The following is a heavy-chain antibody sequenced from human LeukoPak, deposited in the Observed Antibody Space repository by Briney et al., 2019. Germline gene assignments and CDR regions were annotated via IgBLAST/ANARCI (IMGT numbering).Heavy chain of an antibody. CDR3: ARDRYGDGFAHFDY. D-gene: IGHD5-24*01. CDR2: ITPGGGT. V-gene: IGHV1-2*02. Sequence: ASVKVSCKASGYTFTYYAMHWVRQAPGQGLQWMGWITPGGGTNYPQKFQGRFAITWDTSITTAYMDLSRLTSDDTAVYYCARDRYGDGFAHFDYWGQGALVTVSS. J-gene: IGHJ4*02. CDR1: GYTFTYYA.